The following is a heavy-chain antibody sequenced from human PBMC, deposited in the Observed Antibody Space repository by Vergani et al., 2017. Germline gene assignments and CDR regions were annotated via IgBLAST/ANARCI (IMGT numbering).Heavy chain of an antibody. V-gene: IGHV4-4*03. CDR1: GGSLSGTNW. J-gene: IGHJ4*02. Sequence: QVQLQESGPGLVKPPRTLSLTCAVSGGSLSGTNWWSWVRPSPGKELDGIGEIYHSGSTNYNPSLKSRVTISVDKSKNQFSLKLSSVTAWDTAVYYCASNCYYCLDYWGRGTLVTVSS. CDR2: IYHSGST. D-gene: IGHD3-22*01. CDR3: ASNCYYCLDY.